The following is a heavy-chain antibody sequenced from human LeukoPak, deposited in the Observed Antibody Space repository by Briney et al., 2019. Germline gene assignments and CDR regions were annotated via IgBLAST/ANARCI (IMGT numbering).Heavy chain of an antibody. CDR3: ARDRGGYCRSTSCYAGYWFDP. Sequence: PSQTLSLTCTVSGDSISSGNYYWTWIRQPAGKGLEWIGHIYTSGSTNYNPSLKSRVTISVDTSKNQFSLKLSSVTAADTAVYYCARDRGGYCRSTSCYAGYWFDPWGQGTLVTVSS. CDR2: IYTSGST. V-gene: IGHV4-61*09. J-gene: IGHJ5*02. D-gene: IGHD2-2*01. CDR1: GDSISSGNYY.